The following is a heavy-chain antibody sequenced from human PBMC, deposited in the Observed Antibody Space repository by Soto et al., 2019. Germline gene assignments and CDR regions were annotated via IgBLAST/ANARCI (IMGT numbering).Heavy chain of an antibody. CDR3: AKYSTVTTSLYSYYYGLDV. J-gene: IGHJ6*02. V-gene: IGHV3-23*01. Sequence: EVQLLESGGGLVQPGGSLRLSCTASGFTFSNYAMSWVRQAPDKGLEWVSAISGRGGSTYYADSVKGRFTISRDNSKNMPFLQMNSLRAEDTALYYCAKYSTVTTSLYSYYYGLDVWGQGTTVTVSS. D-gene: IGHD4-17*01. CDR1: GFTFSNYA. CDR2: ISGRGGST.